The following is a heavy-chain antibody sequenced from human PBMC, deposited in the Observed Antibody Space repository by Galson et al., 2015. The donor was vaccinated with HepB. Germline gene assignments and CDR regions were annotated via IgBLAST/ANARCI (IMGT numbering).Heavy chain of an antibody. J-gene: IGHJ5*02. V-gene: IGHV1-46*01. CDR1: GYTFTSYY. CDR2: INPSGGST. D-gene: IGHD3-22*01. Sequence: SVKVSCKASGYTFTSYYMHWVRQAPGQGLEWMGIINPSGGSTSYAQKFQGRVTMTRDTSTSTVYMELSSLRSEDTAVYYCARDRRYYYDSSGKENLVGWFDPWGQGTLVTVSS. CDR3: ARDRRYYYDSSGKENLVGWFDP.